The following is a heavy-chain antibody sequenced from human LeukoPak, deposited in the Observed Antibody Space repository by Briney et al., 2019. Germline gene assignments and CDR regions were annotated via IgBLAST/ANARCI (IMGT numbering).Heavy chain of an antibody. V-gene: IGHV3-30-3*01. Sequence: PGGSLRLSCAASGFTFSSYAMHWVRQAPGKGLEWVAVISYDGSNKYYADSVKGRFTISRDNSKNTLYLQMNSLRAEDTAVYYCARDLQPYGGNSLDAFDIWGQGTMVTVSS. CDR1: GFTFSSYA. CDR3: ARDLQPYGGNSLDAFDI. J-gene: IGHJ3*02. CDR2: ISYDGSNK. D-gene: IGHD4-23*01.